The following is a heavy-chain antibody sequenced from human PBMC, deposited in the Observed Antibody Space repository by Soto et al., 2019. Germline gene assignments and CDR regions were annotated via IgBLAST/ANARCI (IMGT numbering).Heavy chain of an antibody. CDR3: ARPLWRNDYNWGYFDL. CDR2: ITHDGSQK. D-gene: IGHD4-4*01. Sequence: GGSLRLSCGFSGFTFRSYAMYWVRQAPGKGLEWVAVITHDGSQKYYADYVKGRFTISRDNSKNTLYLQMNSLREDDTAVYYCARPLWRNDYNWGYFDLWGRGTLVTVSS. CDR1: GFTFRSYA. J-gene: IGHJ2*01. V-gene: IGHV3-30*04.